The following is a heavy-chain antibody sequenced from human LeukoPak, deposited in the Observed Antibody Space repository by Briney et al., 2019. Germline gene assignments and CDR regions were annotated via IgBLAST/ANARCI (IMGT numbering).Heavy chain of an antibody. CDR2: IYSSGST. CDR3: ARAMVRGLITAAFDY. CDR1: GGSISSYY. D-gene: IGHD3-10*01. V-gene: IGHV4-59*01. Sequence: KASETLSLTCTVSGGSISSYYWSWIRQPPGKGLEWIGYIYSSGSTSYNPSLKSRVTISVDTSKNQSSLKLSSVTAADTAVYYCARAMVRGLITAAFDYWGQGTLVTVSS. J-gene: IGHJ4*02.